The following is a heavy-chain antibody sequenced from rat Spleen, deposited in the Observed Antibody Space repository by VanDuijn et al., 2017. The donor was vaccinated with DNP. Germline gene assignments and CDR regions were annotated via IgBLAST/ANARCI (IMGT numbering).Heavy chain of an antibody. CDR1: GFIFSNYW. CDR2: ISSGGST. V-gene: IGHV2S12*01. D-gene: IGHD3-8*01. J-gene: IGHJ4*01. CDR3: ARRSPGETYVMDA. Sequence: VQLVESGGGLVQPGRSLKISCIASGFIFSNYWMTWIRQPPGKGLEWIAAISSGGSTYYNSILKSRLSISRDTSKSQVFLKMNSLQTEDTAMYFCARRSPGETYVMDAWGQGASVTVSS.